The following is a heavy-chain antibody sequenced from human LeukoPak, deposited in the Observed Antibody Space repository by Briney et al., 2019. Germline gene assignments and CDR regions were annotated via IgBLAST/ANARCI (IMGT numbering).Heavy chain of an antibody. CDR2: MNPNSGNT. J-gene: IGHJ4*02. CDR3: ASVTYYYGSGREDEFDY. Sequence: ASVKVSCKASGYTFTSYDINWVRQATGQGLEWMGWMNPNSGNTGYAQKFQGRVTMTRDTSKRTAYMDSRSLTSDDTAVYYCASVTYYYGSGREDEFDYWGQGTLVTVSS. CDR1: GYTFTSYD. V-gene: IGHV1-8*02. D-gene: IGHD3-10*01.